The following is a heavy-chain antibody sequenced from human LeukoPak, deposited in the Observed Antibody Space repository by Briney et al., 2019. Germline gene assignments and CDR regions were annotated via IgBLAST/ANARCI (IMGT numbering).Heavy chain of an antibody. CDR3: ARDSVVVVAATTFDY. CDR1: GYTFTGYY. CDR2: INPNSGGT. Sequence: WASVKVSCKASGYTFTGYYMHWVRQAPGQGLEWMGWINPNSGGTNYAQKFQGRVTMTRDTSISTAYMELSRLRSDDTAVYYCARDSVVVVAATTFDYWGQGTLVTVSS. V-gene: IGHV1-2*02. D-gene: IGHD2-15*01. J-gene: IGHJ4*02.